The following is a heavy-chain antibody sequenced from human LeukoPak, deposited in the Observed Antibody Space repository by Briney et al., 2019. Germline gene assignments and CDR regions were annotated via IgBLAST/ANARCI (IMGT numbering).Heavy chain of an antibody. V-gene: IGHV3-30*02. Sequence: GGSLRLSCAASLFTFSSYGMHWVRQAPGKGLEWVAFIRYDGSNKYYADSVKGRFTISRDNSKNTLYLQMNSLRAEDTAVYYCAKAIAASGDYFDYWGQGTLVTVSS. CDR2: IRYDGSNK. CDR1: LFTFSSYG. J-gene: IGHJ4*02. CDR3: AKAIAASGDYFDY. D-gene: IGHD2-15*01.